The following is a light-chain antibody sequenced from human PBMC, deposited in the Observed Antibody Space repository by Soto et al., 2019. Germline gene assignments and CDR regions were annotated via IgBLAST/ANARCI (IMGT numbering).Light chain of an antibody. CDR3: ASWDNSLNGLYV. Sequence: QSVLTQPPSASGTPGQRVTISCSGSRSNIGSNTVNWYQQLPGTSPKLLIYSNNQRPSGVPDRFSGSKSGASASLAISGLQSEDEATYYCASWDNSLNGLYVFGAGTKVTVL. V-gene: IGLV1-44*01. J-gene: IGLJ1*01. CDR1: RSNIGSNT. CDR2: SNN.